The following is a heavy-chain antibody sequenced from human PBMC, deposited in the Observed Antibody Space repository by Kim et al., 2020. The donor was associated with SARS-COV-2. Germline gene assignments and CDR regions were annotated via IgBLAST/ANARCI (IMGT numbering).Heavy chain of an antibody. Sequence: GGSLRLSCAASGFTFDDYAMHWVRQAPGHGLVFVSLLRGDRGSTYYADSLKGRFTISRDNSKNSLYLQMKSLRTEDNALYYCSKDPHHWNYGYYYYYMDV. V-gene: IGHV3-43*02. CDR2: LRGDRGST. CDR1: GFTFDDYA. CDR3: SKDPHHWNYGYYYYYMDV. J-gene: IGHJ6*03. D-gene: IGHD1-7*01.